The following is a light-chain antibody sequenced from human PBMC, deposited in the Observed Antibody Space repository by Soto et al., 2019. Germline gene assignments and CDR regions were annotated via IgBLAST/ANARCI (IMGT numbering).Light chain of an antibody. V-gene: IGLV2-14*01. CDR2: EVS. CDR1: ISDVGGYNY. J-gene: IGLJ1*01. CDR3: RPYTRSSTLYV. Sequence: QPVTTQPSSVTGSPGQSSTISCTATISDVGGYNYVYWYQQHPGKATQLMIYEVSNRPSGVSNRFYGSKSGKKASLTISGLQAEDEADYYCRPYTRSSTLYVFGTGTKVTV.